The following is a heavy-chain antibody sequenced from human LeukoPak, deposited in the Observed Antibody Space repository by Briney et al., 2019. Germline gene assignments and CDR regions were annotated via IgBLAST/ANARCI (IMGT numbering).Heavy chain of an antibody. D-gene: IGHD3-3*01. J-gene: IGHJ4*02. CDR2: ISSSSSYI. Sequence: EGSLRLSCAASGFTFSSYSMNWVRQAPGKGLEWVSSISSSSSYIYYADSVKGRFTISRDNAKNSLYLQMNSLRAEDTAVYYCARGQVTYYDFWSGYYYFDYWGQGTLVTVSS. CDR1: GFTFSSYS. CDR3: ARGQVTYYDFWSGYYYFDY. V-gene: IGHV3-21*01.